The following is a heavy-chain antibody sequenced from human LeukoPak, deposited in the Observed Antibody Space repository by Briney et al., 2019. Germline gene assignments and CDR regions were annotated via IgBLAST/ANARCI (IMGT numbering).Heavy chain of an antibody. CDR2: IYYSGST. D-gene: IGHD5-18*01. Sequence: SETLSLTCTVSGGSISSYYWSWIRQPPGKGLEWIGYIYYSGSTNYNPSLKSRVTISVDTSKNQFSLKLSSVTAADTAVYYCARDGYSYGRIIDYWGQGTLVTVSS. V-gene: IGHV4-59*01. CDR1: GGSISSYY. J-gene: IGHJ4*02. CDR3: ARDGYSYGRIIDY.